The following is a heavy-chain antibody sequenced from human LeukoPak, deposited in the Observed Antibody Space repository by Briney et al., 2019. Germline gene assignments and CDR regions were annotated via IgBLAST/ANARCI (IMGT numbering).Heavy chain of an antibody. D-gene: IGHD3-3*01. J-gene: IGHJ6*02. CDR3: ARGHHDFWSGYRYYYYYGMDV. CDR2: IIPIFGIA. CDR1: GGTFSSYA. V-gene: IGHV1-69*04. Sequence: ASVKVSCKASGGTFSSYAISWVRQAPGQGLEWMGRIIPIFGIANYAQKFQGRVTITADKSTSTAYMELSSLRSEDTAVYYCARGHHDFWSGYRYYYYYGMDVWGQGTTVTASS.